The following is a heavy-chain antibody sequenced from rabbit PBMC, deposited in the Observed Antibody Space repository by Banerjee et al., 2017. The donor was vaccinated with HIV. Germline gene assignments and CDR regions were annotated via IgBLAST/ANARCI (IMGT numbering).Heavy chain of an antibody. Sequence: QEQPEESGGDLVKPEGSLTLTCTASGFSFSSSYWICWVRQAPGKGLEWIACMDFGSSGSTYYASWAKGRFTISKTSSTAVTLQMTSLTAADTATYFCARGTDYGDRNLWGQGTLVTVS. CDR3: ARGTDYGDRNL. CDR1: GFSFSSSYW. J-gene: IGHJ4*01. CDR2: MDFGSSGST. V-gene: IGHV1S45*01. D-gene: IGHD2-1*01.